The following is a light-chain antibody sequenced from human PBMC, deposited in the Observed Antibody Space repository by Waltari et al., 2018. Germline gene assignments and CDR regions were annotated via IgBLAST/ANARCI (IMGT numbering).Light chain of an antibody. Sequence: QSALTQPASVSGSPGQSITISFTETSSDVGSYNLVSWYQQHPGKAPKLMIYEGSKRPSGVSNRFSGSKSGNTASLTISGLQAEDEADYYCCSYAGSSTYVFGTGTKVTVL. J-gene: IGLJ1*01. CDR2: EGS. CDR3: CSYAGSSTYV. CDR1: SSDVGSYNL. V-gene: IGLV2-23*01.